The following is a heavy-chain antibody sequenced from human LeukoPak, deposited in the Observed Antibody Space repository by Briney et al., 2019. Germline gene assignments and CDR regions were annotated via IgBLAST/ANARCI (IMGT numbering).Heavy chain of an antibody. Sequence: SETLSLTCTVSGASINSDYWTWVRQVAGKGLEWIGRIFASGSTNYNPYLRSRITMSVDTSKNQFSLDLSSVTAADTGVYYCVRGWSPRGEKSSFASWGQGTLVTVSS. CDR2: IFASGST. CDR1: GASINSDY. D-gene: IGHD3-10*01. J-gene: IGHJ4*02. V-gene: IGHV4-4*07. CDR3: VRGWSPRGEKSSFAS.